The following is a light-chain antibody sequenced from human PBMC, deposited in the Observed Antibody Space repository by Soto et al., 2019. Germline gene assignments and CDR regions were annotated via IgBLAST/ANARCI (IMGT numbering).Light chain of an antibody. V-gene: IGKV1-5*01. Sequence: DIQMTQSPSTLSASVGDRVTITCRASQSISSWLAWYQQKPGKAPKLLIYDASNLESGVPSRFSGSGSGTEFTLTISSLQPDDFATYYCQQYGSSGTFGQGTKVDIK. J-gene: IGKJ1*01. CDR1: QSISSW. CDR2: DAS. CDR3: QQYGSSGT.